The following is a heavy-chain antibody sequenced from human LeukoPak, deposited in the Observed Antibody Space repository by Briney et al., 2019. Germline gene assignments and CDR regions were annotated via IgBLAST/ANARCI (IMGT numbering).Heavy chain of an antibody. CDR3: ATPGAKLWFGEFDY. Sequence: ASVKVSCKASGYTFTSYDINWVRQATGQGLEWMGLMNPNSGNTGYAQKFQGRVTMTRNTSISTAYMELSSLRSEDTAVYYCATPGAKLWFGEFDYSGQGTLVTVSS. J-gene: IGHJ4*02. D-gene: IGHD3-10*01. CDR1: GYTFTSYD. CDR2: MNPNSGNT. V-gene: IGHV1-8*01.